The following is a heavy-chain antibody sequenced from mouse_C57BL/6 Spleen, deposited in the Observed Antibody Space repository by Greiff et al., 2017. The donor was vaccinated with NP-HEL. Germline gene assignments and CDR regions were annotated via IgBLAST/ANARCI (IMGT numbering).Heavy chain of an antibody. V-gene: IGHV1-54*01. D-gene: IGHD2-4*01. CDR2: INPGSGGT. Sequence: QVQLQQSGAELVRPGTSVKVSCKASGYAFTNYLIEWVKQRPGQGLEWIGVINPGSGGTNYNEKFKGKATLTADKSSSTAYMQLSSLTSEDSAVYFCASAGIYYDYDDYFDYWGQGTTLTVSS. CDR1: GYAFTNYL. J-gene: IGHJ2*01. CDR3: ASAGIYYDYDDYFDY.